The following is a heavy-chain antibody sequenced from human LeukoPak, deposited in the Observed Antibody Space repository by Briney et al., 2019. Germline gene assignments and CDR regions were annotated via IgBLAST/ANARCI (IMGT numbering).Heavy chain of an antibody. V-gene: IGHV4-59*12. Sequence: SETLSLTCTVSGGSISSYYWSWIRQPPGKGLEWIGYIYYSGSTNYNPSLKSRVTMSVDTSKNQFSLKLSSVTAADTAVYYCARGPQHTSYYYDSSGFRNWFDPWGQGTLVTVSS. CDR1: GGSISSYY. D-gene: IGHD3-22*01. CDR3: ARGPQHTSYYYDSSGFRNWFDP. CDR2: IYYSGST. J-gene: IGHJ5*02.